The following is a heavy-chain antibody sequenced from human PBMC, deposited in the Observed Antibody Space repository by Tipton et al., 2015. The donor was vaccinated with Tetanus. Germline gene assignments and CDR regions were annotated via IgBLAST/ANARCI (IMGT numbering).Heavy chain of an antibody. CDR1: GGSISSYY. Sequence: TLSLTCTVSGGSISSYYWSWIRQPAGKGLEWIGRIYTSGSTNYNPSLKSRVTMPVDTSKNQFSLKLSSVTAADTAVYYCAREPDDYCSGGSCYSVLWGRGTLVTVSS. CDR3: AREPDDYCSGGSCYSVL. D-gene: IGHD2-15*01. J-gene: IGHJ2*01. CDR2: IYTSGST. V-gene: IGHV4-4*07.